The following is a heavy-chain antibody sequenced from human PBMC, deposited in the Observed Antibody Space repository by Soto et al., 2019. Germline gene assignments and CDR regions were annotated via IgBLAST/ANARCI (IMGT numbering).Heavy chain of an antibody. CDR2: IYYSGST. Sequence: TLSLTCTVSGGSISSGGYYWSWIRQHPGKGLEWIGYIYYSGSTYYNPSLKSRVTISVDTSKNQFSLKLSSVTAADTAVYYCARETPPGNYTGESYYYYMDVGAKGPTSTVSS. CDR1: GGSISSGGYY. D-gene: IGHD7-27*01. J-gene: IGHJ6*03. CDR3: ARETPPGNYTGESYYYYMDV. V-gene: IGHV4-31*03.